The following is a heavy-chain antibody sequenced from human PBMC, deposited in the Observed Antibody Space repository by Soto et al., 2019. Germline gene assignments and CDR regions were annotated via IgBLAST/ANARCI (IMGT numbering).Heavy chain of an antibody. CDR3: ARVAYGSSTSCRLFDP. J-gene: IGHJ5*02. V-gene: IGHV1-3*01. Sequence: ASVKVSCKASGYTFTSYAMHWVRQAPGQRLEWMGWINAGNGNTKYSQKFQGRVTITRDTSASTAYMELSSLRSEDTAVYYCARVAYGSSTSCRLFDPWGQGTRVTVAS. D-gene: IGHD2-2*01. CDR2: INAGNGNT. CDR1: GYTFTSYA.